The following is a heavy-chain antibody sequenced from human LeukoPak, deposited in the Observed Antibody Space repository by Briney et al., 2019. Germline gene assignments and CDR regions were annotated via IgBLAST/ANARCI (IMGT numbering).Heavy chain of an antibody. Sequence: PSETLSLTCTVSGGSISSYYWSWIRQPPGKGLEWIGYIYYSGSTNYNPSLKSRVTILVDTSKNQFSLKLSSVTAADTAVYYCATLRTGLFDYWGQGTLVTVSS. CDR1: GGSISSYY. CDR2: IYYSGST. J-gene: IGHJ4*02. V-gene: IGHV4-59*08. D-gene: IGHD4-17*01. CDR3: ATLRTGLFDY.